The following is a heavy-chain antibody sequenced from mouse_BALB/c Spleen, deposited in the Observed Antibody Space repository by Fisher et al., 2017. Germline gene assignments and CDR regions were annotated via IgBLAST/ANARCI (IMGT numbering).Heavy chain of an antibody. D-gene: IGHD4-1*01. J-gene: IGHJ1*01. V-gene: IGHV5-6-5*01. Sequence: RFTISRDNARNILYLQMSSLRSEDTAMYYCARDGTGTYFDVWGAGTTVTVSS. CDR3: ARDGTGTYFDV.